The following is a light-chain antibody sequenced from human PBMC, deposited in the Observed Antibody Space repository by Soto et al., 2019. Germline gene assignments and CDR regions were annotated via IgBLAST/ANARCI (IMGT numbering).Light chain of an antibody. CDR3: QQLHSYPIT. V-gene: IGKV1-9*01. CDR1: QGINSY. Sequence: IQLTQSPSPLSASVGDRVTITCRASQGINSYLAWYQQRPGRAPKLLVYAASTLHSGVPSRFSGSGSGTDFTVTISSLQPEDFATYYCQQLHSYPITFGGGTKVDI. CDR2: AAS. J-gene: IGKJ4*01.